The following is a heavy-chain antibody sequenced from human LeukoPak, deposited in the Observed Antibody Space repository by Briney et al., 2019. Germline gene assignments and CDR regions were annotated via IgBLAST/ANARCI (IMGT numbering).Heavy chain of an antibody. CDR1: GFTFSSYW. J-gene: IGHJ4*02. CDR2: INQDGSEK. D-gene: IGHD3-9*01. V-gene: IGHV3-7*01. Sequence: GGSLRLSCAASGFTFSSYWMSWVRQAPGKGLEWVAKINQDGSEKYYVDSVKGRFTISRDNAKNSLYLQMNSLRAEDTAVYYCAAYYYDILTGYYVDYWGQGTLVTVSS. CDR3: AAYYYDILTGYYVDY.